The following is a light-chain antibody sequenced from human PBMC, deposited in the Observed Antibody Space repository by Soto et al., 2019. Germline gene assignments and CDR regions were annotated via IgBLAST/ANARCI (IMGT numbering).Light chain of an antibody. Sequence: QAVVTQPRSVSGSPGQSVTISCTGTSSDVGYYNYVSWYQQHPGKAPKLMIYDVSKRPSGVPDRFSGSKSGNTASLTISGLQAEDEADYYCCSYVGSYTSVFGGGTKVTVL. CDR1: SSDVGYYNY. CDR2: DVS. CDR3: CSYVGSYTSV. J-gene: IGLJ2*01. V-gene: IGLV2-11*01.